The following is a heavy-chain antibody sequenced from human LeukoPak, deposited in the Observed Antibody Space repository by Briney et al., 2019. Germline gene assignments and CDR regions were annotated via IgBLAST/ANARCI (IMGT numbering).Heavy chain of an antibody. Sequence: GGSLRLSCAASGVTFSTYALHWVRQAPGKGRGWAGVISNDASNKYYADSLKGRFTISRDNTKNTRYLQMNSLRAEDTAVYCCARSAFRATFNGVFDIWGQGTMVTVSS. V-gene: IGHV3-30-3*01. J-gene: IGHJ3*02. CDR3: ARSAFRATFNGVFDI. D-gene: IGHD1-26*01. CDR2: ISNDASNK. CDR1: GVTFSTYA.